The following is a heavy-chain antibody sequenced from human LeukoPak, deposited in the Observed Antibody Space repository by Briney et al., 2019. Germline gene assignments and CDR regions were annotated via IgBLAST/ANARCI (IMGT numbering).Heavy chain of an antibody. D-gene: IGHD3-9*01. CDR3: ARATRFLDWSFDY. CDR1: GDSIPNYY. J-gene: IGHJ4*02. V-gene: IGHV4-59*01. CDR2: IYYTGST. Sequence: SETLSLTCTVSGDSIPNYYWSWIRQSPGKGFEWIGFIYYTGSTNYNPSLESRVSLSVDTSKNQFSLRLTSVTPAGTAVYYCARATRFLDWSFDYWGQGTLVTVSS.